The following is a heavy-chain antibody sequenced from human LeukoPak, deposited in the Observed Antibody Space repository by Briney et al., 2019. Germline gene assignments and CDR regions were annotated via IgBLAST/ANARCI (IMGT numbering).Heavy chain of an antibody. Sequence: ASVKVSCKASGGTFSSYAISWVRQAPGQGLEWMGGIIPIFGTANYAQKFQGRVTITTDESTSTAYMELSSLRSEDTAVYYCARGALGHPARAWFDPWGQGTLVTVSS. J-gene: IGHJ5*02. D-gene: IGHD1-26*01. CDR2: IIPIFGTA. V-gene: IGHV1-69*05. CDR1: GGTFSSYA. CDR3: ARGALGHPARAWFDP.